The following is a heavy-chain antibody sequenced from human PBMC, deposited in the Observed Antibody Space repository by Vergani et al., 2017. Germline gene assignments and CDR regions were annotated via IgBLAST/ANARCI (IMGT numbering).Heavy chain of an antibody. D-gene: IGHD4-17*01. CDR3: GYGDYIDY. V-gene: IGHV3-9*01. CDR1: GFTFDDYA. J-gene: IGHJ4*02. CDR2: ISWYSGSI. Sequence: EVQLVESGGGLVQPGRSLRLSCAASGFTFDDYAMHWVRQAPGKGLEWVSGISWYSGSIGYADSVKGRFTISRDNAKNSLYLQMNSLRAEDTAVYYCGYGDYIDYWGQGTLVTVSS.